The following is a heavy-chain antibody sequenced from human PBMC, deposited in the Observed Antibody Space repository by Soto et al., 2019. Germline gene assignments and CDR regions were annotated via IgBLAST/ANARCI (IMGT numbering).Heavy chain of an antibody. V-gene: IGHV1-18*01. D-gene: IGHD2-2*01. CDR1: GYTFTNFG. Sequence: QVQLVQSGAEVKKPGASVKVSCRASGYTFTNFGVTWVRRAPGQGLEWMGWISAYTDTPSYAPKFQGRVTMTIDTSTSTAYMDLRSLTSDDTAVYYCARVIPGVEAWFDPWGQGTLVTVSS. CDR2: ISAYTDTP. CDR3: ARVIPGVEAWFDP. J-gene: IGHJ5*02.